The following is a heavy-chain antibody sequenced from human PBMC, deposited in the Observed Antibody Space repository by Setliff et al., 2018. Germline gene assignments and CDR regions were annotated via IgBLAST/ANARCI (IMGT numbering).Heavy chain of an antibody. J-gene: IGHJ4*02. V-gene: IGHV1-46*01. CDR3: ARAPLESGYNYGQGHYFDY. D-gene: IGHD5-18*01. CDR2: IDPSGGYS. Sequence: ASVKVSCRASGYTFTRYYMHWVRQAPGQGLEWMGIIDPSGGYSNYAQKFQGRVTMTRDTSTSTVYMEMSSLRSEDTAVYYCARAPLESGYNYGQGHYFDYWGQGTLVTVSS. CDR1: GYTFTRYY.